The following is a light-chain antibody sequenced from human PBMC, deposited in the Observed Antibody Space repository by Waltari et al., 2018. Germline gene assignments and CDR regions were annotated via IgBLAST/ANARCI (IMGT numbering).Light chain of an antibody. CDR2: DAS. CDR3: QQRSTWPRLT. V-gene: IGKV3-11*01. J-gene: IGKJ4*01. CDR1: QSVSTS. Sequence: ELVLTQSPATLSLSPGEKATLSCRASQSVSTSVTWYQQKPGQAPRLLIYDASTRATGIPVRFSGRGSGTDFTLTISSLEPEDFAVYYCQQRSTWPRLTFGGGTKVEIK.